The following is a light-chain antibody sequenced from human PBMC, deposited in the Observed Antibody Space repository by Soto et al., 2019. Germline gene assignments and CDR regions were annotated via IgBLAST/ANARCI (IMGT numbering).Light chain of an antibody. V-gene: IGKV1-27*01. CDR1: RDITDY. J-gene: IGKJ1*01. Sequence: IEVTQKTYSLSASVGDRVTISCRASRDITDYLAWYQQKLGQVPKLLIYTASTLQSGVPSRFTASGSGTDFTLTISGLQPEDFATYCCQVYNFAPWTFCQG. CDR3: QVYNFAPWT. CDR2: TAS.